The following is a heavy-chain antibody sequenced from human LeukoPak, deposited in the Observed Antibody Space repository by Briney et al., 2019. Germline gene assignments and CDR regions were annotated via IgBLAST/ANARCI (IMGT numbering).Heavy chain of an antibody. CDR1: GYSFTSYW. V-gene: IGHV5-10-1*01. D-gene: IGHD3-10*01. CDR2: IDPSDSYT. Sequence: GESLKISCKGSGYSFTSYWTSWVRQMPGKGLEWMGRIDPSDSYTNYSPSFQGHVTISADKSISTAYLQWSSLKASDTAMYYCVLWFGESFPFDPWGQGTLVTVSS. CDR3: VLWFGESFPFDP. J-gene: IGHJ5*02.